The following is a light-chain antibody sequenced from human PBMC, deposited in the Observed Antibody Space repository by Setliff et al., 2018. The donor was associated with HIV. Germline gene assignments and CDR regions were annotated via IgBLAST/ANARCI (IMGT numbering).Light chain of an antibody. V-gene: IGLV2-14*01. J-gene: IGLJ1*01. CDR3: TSYAITNTLP. CDR2: EVT. Sequence: QSALTQPASVSGSPRQSITISCTGTSRDVGGYKYVSWYQQHPGKAPKLIIYEVTNRPSGASNRFSGSKSGNTASLTISGLQTEDEADYYCTSYAITNTLPFGTGTKVTVL. CDR1: SRDVGGYKY.